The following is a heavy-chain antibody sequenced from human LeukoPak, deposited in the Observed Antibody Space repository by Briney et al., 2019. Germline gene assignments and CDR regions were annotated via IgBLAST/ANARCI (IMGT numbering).Heavy chain of an antibody. CDR1: GFTFSSYA. J-gene: IGHJ4*02. V-gene: IGHV3-23*01. D-gene: IGHD5-12*01. CDR3: ARGGYTFGYFDY. CDR2: ISGSGGST. Sequence: GGSLRLSCAASGFTFSSYAMSWVRQAPGKGLEWVSAISGSGGSTYYADSVKGRFTISRDSSKNTLYLQMNSLRAEDTAVYYCARGGYTFGYFDYWGQGTLVTVSS.